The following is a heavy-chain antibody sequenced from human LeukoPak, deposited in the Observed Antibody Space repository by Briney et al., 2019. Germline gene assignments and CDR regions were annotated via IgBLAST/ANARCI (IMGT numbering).Heavy chain of an antibody. CDR3: ARGGITIVRGVSYYYYMDV. CDR1: GGTFSSYA. CDR2: IIPIFGTA. V-gene: IGHV1-69*05. Sequence: GASVKVSCKASGGTFSSYAISWVRQAPGQGLEWMGGIIPIFGTANYAQKFQGRVTITTDESTSTAYMELSSLRSEDTAVYYCARGGITIVRGVSYYYYMDVWGKGTTVTVSS. D-gene: IGHD3-10*01. J-gene: IGHJ6*03.